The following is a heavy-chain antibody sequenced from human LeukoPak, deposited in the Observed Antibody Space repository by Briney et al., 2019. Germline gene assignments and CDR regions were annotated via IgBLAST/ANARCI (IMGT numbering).Heavy chain of an antibody. Sequence: SETLSLTCAVYGGSFSGYYWSWIRQPPGKGLEWIGEINHSGSTNYNPSLKSRVTISVDTSKNQFSLKLSSVTAADTAVYYCARHPKYCSSPSPQCYYSYYREVWGKGTTVTVPS. CDR2: INHSGST. V-gene: IGHV4-34*01. J-gene: IGHJ6*03. CDR3: ARHPKYCSSPSPQCYYSYYREV. CDR1: GGSFSGYY. D-gene: IGHD2-2*01.